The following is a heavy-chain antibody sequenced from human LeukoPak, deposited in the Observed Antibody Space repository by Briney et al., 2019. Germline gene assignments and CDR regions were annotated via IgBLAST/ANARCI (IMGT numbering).Heavy chain of an antibody. Sequence: SETLSLTCTVSGGSISSYYWSWTRHPPGKGLEWIGFIYYSGITTYNPSLKSRVTISVDTSRNQFSLKMNSMTAADTALYYCAAGRMITEVNALDYWGQGTLVTVSS. CDR2: IYYSGIT. CDR3: AAGRMITEVNALDY. J-gene: IGHJ4*02. CDR1: GGSISSYY. V-gene: IGHV4-59*08. D-gene: IGHD3-22*01.